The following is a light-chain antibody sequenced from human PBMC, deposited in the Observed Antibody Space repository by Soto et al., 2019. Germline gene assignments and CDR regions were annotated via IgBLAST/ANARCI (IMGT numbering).Light chain of an antibody. CDR2: DAF. V-gene: IGKV1-5*01. CDR1: QTVSRW. J-gene: IGKJ2*01. Sequence: DIQMTQSPSTLSVSVGDRVTITCRASQTVSRWLAWLQQKPGKAPKLLIYDAFKLESGVPSRFSASGSETEFTLTSSSLQPEDFATNHCQQYTSYPSTFGQGTKLEIK. CDR3: QQYTSYPST.